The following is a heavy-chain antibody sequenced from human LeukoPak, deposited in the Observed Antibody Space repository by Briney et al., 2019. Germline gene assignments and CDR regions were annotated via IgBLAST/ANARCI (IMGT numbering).Heavy chain of an antibody. J-gene: IGHJ6*02. CDR2: IYYSGST. Sequence: NPSETLSLTCTVSGGSISSYHWSWIRQPPGKGLEWIGYIYYSGSTNYNPSLKSRVTISVDTSKNQFSLKLSSVTAADTAVYYCARGTTRDYYGMDVWGQGTTVTVSS. CDR3: ARGTTRDYYGMDV. CDR1: GGSISSYH. V-gene: IGHV4-59*01. D-gene: IGHD1-7*01.